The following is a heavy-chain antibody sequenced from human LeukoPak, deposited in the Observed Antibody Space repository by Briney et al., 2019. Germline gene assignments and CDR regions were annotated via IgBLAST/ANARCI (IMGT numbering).Heavy chain of an antibody. CDR1: VYSFTAYS. J-gene: IGHJ4*02. D-gene: IGHD5-18*01. V-gene: IGHV1-2*02. CDR2: IHPHSGGT. Sequence: ASVKVSCKAAVYSFTAYSIVWVRQAPGQGLEWMGWIHPHSGGTEYVKRFQGRVTMTRDTAISTAYMEVNSLGNDDAAVYYCARLGTGYSLSYWGQGTQVIVSS. CDR3: ARLGTGYSLSY.